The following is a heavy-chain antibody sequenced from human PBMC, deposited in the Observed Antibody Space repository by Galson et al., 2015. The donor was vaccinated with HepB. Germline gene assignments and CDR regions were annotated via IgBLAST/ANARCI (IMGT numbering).Heavy chain of an antibody. CDR1: GFTFDDYA. Sequence: SLRLSCAASGFTFDDYAMHWVRQAPGKGLEWVSGISWNSGSIGYADSVKGRFTISRDNAKNSLYLQMNNLRAEDTALYYCAKDAVNYYDSSGYYHYYYGMDVWGQGTTVTVSS. V-gene: IGHV3-9*01. CDR3: AKDAVNYYDSSGYYHYYYGMDV. CDR2: ISWNSGSI. J-gene: IGHJ6*02. D-gene: IGHD3-22*01.